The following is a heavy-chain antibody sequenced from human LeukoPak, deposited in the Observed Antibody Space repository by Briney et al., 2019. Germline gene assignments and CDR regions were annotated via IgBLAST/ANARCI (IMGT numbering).Heavy chain of an antibody. J-gene: IGHJ4*02. Sequence: GGSLRLSCAAPGFTFSNFAMHWVRQAPGKGLEWVAIISYDGSNQYYADSVKGRFTISRDSSQNTLYLQMNSLRAEDTAVYYCARELTGYWQQYWGQGTLVTVSS. V-gene: IGHV3-30*04. CDR2: ISYDGSNQ. D-gene: IGHD3-9*01. CDR1: GFTFSNFA. CDR3: ARELTGYWQQY.